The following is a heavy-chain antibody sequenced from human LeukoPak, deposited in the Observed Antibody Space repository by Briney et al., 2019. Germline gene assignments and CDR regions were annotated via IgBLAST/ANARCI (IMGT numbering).Heavy chain of an antibody. CDR1: GGSISSSSYY. CDR3: ARLSYYDSSGYSHFDY. Sequence: SETLSLTCTVSGGSISSSSYYWGWIRQPPGKGLEWIGSIYYSGSTYYNPSLKSRVTISVDTSKNQFSLKLSSVTAADTAVYYCARLSYYDSSGYSHFDYWGQGTLVTVSS. J-gene: IGHJ4*02. D-gene: IGHD3-22*01. V-gene: IGHV4-39*01. CDR2: IYYSGST.